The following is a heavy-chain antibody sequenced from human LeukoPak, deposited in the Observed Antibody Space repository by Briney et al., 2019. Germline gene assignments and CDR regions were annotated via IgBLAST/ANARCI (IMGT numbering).Heavy chain of an antibody. CDR2: ISAYNGDT. CDR3: ARVQYYYDSSGYIH. J-gene: IGHJ4*02. CDR1: GYSFTSYG. V-gene: IGHV1-18*01. Sequence: ASVTVSCKASGYSFTSYGFSWVRQAPGQGLEWMGWISAYNGDTNYAQKLQGRVTMTTDTSTSTAYMELRSLRSDDTAVYYCARVQYYYDSSGYIHWGQGTLVTVSS. D-gene: IGHD3-22*01.